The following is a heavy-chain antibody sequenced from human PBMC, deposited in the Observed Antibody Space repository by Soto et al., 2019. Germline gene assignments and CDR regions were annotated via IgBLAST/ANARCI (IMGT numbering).Heavy chain of an antibody. V-gene: IGHV3-33*01. D-gene: IGHD3-22*01. CDR1: GFTFSRYG. CDR3: ARDDDYEANAFDY. CDR2: IWNDGIRK. J-gene: IGHJ4*02. Sequence: SLRLSCAASGFTFSRYGMHWVRQAPGKGLEWVALIWNDGIRKVYVDSVKGRFTISRDNSKNTLDLQMNSLRAKDTAVYYCARDDDYEANAFDYWGPGTLVTVSS.